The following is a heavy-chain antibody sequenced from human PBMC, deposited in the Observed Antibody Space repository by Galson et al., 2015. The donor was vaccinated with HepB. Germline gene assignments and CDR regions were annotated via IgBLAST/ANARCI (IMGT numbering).Heavy chain of an antibody. V-gene: IGHV3-30*18. J-gene: IGHJ2*01. CDR2: ISYDGSNK. Sequence: SLRLSCAASGFTFSSYGMHWVRQAPGKGLEWVAVISYDGSNKYYADSVKGRFTISRDNSKNTLYLQMNSLRAEDTAMYYCAKDIAAALRLNWYFDLWGRGTLVTVSS. CDR1: GFTFSSYG. CDR3: AKDIAAALRLNWYFDL. D-gene: IGHD6-13*01.